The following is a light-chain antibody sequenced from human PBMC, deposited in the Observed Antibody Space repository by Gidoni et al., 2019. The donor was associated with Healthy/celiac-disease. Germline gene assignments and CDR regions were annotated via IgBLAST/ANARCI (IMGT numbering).Light chain of an antibody. Sequence: DIVMTPSTATLSVSPGERATLSCRASQSVSSNLAWYQQKPGQAPRLLIYGASTRATGIPARFSGSGSVTEFTLTISSLQYEDVGVYYCQKYNNWPRTFGQWTKLEIK. CDR2: GAS. CDR3: QKYNNWPRT. CDR1: QSVSSN. V-gene: IGKV3-15*01. J-gene: IGKJ2*01.